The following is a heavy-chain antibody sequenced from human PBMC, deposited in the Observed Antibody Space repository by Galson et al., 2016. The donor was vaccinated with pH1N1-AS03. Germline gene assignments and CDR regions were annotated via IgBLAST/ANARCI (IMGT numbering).Heavy chain of an antibody. D-gene: IGHD4-17*01. CDR2: INYSGST. J-gene: IGHJ5*02. Sequence: ETLSLTCTVSGGSIGVSYWSWIRQSPGKGLEWIGYINYSGSTNYNPSLKSRVTISVDTSKNQFSLKLSSVTAADTAVYYCARHDYGDYVGWFDPWGQGTLVTVSS. CDR1: GGSIGVSY. CDR3: ARHDYGDYVGWFDP. V-gene: IGHV4-59*08.